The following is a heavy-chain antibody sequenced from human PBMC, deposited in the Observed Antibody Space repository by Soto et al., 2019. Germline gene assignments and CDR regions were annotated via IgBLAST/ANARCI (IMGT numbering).Heavy chain of an antibody. J-gene: IGHJ6*02. CDR1: GFTFSSYG. V-gene: IGHV3-30*18. CDR3: AKEVWSGPMDV. CDR2: ISYDGSNK. D-gene: IGHD3-3*01. Sequence: QVQLVESGGGVVQPGRSLRLSCAASGFTFSSYGMHWVRQAPGKGLEWVAVISYDGSNKYYADSVKGRFTISRDNSKNTLYLQMNSLRAKDTAVYHCAKEVWSGPMDVWGQGTTVTVSS.